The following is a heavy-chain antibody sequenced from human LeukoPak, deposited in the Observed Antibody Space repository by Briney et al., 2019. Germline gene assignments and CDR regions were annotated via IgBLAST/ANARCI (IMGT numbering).Heavy chain of an antibody. J-gene: IGHJ4*02. D-gene: IGHD2-2*01. Sequence: SETLSLTCNVSGGPIMVSNWWIWVRQSPGKGLEWIGEVYHDGNSNYNPSLKSRVTISVDKPKNQFSLNLHSVTAADTAVYFCARDRDIVPHQPHYWGQGTLVTVSS. CDR1: GGPIMVSNW. CDR2: VYHDGNS. CDR3: ARDRDIVPHQPHY. V-gene: IGHV4-4*02.